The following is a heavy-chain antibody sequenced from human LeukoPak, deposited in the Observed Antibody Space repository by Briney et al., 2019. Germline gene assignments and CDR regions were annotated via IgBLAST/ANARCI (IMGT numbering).Heavy chain of an antibody. CDR2: ISYDGSNK. Sequence: GGSLRLSCAASGFTFSSYGMHWVRQAPGKGLEWVAVISYDGSNKYYADSVKGRFTISRDNSKNTLYLQMNSLRAEDTAVYYCAKVHIAVAGHFDYWGQGTLVTVSS. V-gene: IGHV3-30*18. J-gene: IGHJ4*02. CDR1: GFTFSSYG. D-gene: IGHD6-19*01. CDR3: AKVHIAVAGHFDY.